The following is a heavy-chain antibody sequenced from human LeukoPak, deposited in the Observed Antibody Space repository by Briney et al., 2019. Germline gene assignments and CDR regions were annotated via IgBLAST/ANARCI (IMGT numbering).Heavy chain of an antibody. J-gene: IGHJ4*02. D-gene: IGHD3-3*01. CDR1: GFTFSSYA. CDR2: ISGSGGST. Sequence: GGSLRLSCAASGFTFSSYAMSWVRQAPGKGLEWVSAISGSGGSTYYADSVKGRFTISRDNSKNTLYLQMNSLRAEDTAVYYCAKDGGFWSGYPDKFDYWGQGTLVTVSS. CDR3: AKDGGFWSGYPDKFDY. V-gene: IGHV3-23*01.